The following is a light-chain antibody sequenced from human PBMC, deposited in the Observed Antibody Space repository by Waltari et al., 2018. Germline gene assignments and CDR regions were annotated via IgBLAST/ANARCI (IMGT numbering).Light chain of an antibody. Sequence: DIQMTQSPSSLSASAGDRVTITCQASQDISNYLNWYQQKPWKAPKLLIYGASNLETGVPSRFSGSGSGTDFTFTISSLQPEDIATYYCQQYDILITFGQGTKLEIK. CDR1: QDISNY. CDR2: GAS. J-gene: IGKJ2*01. CDR3: QQYDILIT. V-gene: IGKV1-33*01.